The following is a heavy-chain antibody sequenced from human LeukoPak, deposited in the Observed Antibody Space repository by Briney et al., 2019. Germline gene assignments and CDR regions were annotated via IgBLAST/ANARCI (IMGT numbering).Heavy chain of an antibody. CDR3: AREPYSSSSVYYYYYMDV. V-gene: IGHV3-11*01. CDR1: GFTFSDYY. D-gene: IGHD6-6*01. J-gene: IGHJ6*03. CDR2: ISSSGSTI. Sequence: GGSLRLSCAASGFTFSDYYMSWIRHAPGKGLEWVSYISSSGSTIYYADSVKGRFTISRDNAKNSLYLQMNSLRAEDTAVYYCAREPYSSSSVYYYYYMDVWGKGTTVTVSS.